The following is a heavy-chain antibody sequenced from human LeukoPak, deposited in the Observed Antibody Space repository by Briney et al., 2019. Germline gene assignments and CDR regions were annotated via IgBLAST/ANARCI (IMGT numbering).Heavy chain of an antibody. CDR3: ATNSGWRFDY. Sequence: SETLSLTCAVSGGSISSDYWWSWVRQPPGKGLEWIGEIYHSGTTNYNPSLKSRVTISVDKSKNQFSLELSSVTAADTAMYYCATNSGWRFDYWGQGTLVTVSS. CDR1: GGSISSDYW. J-gene: IGHJ4*02. CDR2: IYHSGTT. V-gene: IGHV4-4*02. D-gene: IGHD6-19*01.